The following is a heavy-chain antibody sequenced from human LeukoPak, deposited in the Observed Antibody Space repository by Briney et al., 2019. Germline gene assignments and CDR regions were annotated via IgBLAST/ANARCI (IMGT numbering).Heavy chain of an antibody. CDR1: GGSISTYY. V-gene: IGHV4-59*12. Sequence: SETLSLTCTVSGGSISTYYWSWIRQPPGEGLEWIGYMHHSGSTNHNPSLKSRVTISVDTSKNQFSLKLSSVTAADTAVYYCARQYCSSTSCSFDYWGQGTLVTVSS. D-gene: IGHD2-2*01. CDR2: MHHSGST. CDR3: ARQYCSSTSCSFDY. J-gene: IGHJ4*02.